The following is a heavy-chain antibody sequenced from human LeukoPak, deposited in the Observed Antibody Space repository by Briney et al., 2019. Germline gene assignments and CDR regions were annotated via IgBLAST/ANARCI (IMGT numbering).Heavy chain of an antibody. CDR2: ISSSSSYT. D-gene: IGHD2-15*01. CDR1: GFTFSDYY. Sequence: GGSLRLSCAASGFTFSDYYMSWIRKAPGKRLEWVSYISSSSSYTNYADSVKGRFTISRDNAKNSLYLQMNSLRAEDTAVYYCATAGYCSGGSCSGYYYYGMDVWGKGTTVTVSS. CDR3: ATAGYCSGGSCSGYYYYGMDV. J-gene: IGHJ6*04. V-gene: IGHV3-11*06.